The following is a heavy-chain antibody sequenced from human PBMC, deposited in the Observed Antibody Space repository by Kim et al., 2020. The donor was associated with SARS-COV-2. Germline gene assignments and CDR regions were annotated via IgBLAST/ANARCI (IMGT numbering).Heavy chain of an antibody. D-gene: IGHD5-18*01. CDR2: ISYDGSNK. CDR3: AKVLWDTAVAHDYYGMDV. V-gene: IGHV3-30*18. CDR1: GFTFSSYG. J-gene: IGHJ6*02. Sequence: GGSLRLSCAASGFTFSSYGMHWVRQAPGKGLEWVSFISYDGSNKYYADSVKGRFTISRDNSKNTLYLQMNSLRAEDTAVYYCAKVLWDTAVAHDYYGMDVWGQGTTVTVS.